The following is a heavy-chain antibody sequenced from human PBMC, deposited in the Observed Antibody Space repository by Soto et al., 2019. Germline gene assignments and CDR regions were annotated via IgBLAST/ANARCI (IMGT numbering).Heavy chain of an antibody. CDR2: IYYVGVT. D-gene: IGHD5-12*01. V-gene: IGHV4-31*03. J-gene: IGHJ5*02. CDR3: ALFRDGYTDFDP. Sequence: TLSLACTVSVRSISSGGYYWSWLLQRPGRGLEWIGYIYYVGVTYYNASLRSRVTISADTSKNQFSLTLSSVAAADTSVYRGALFRDGYTDFDPWGQGTLVTVSS. CDR1: VRSISSGGYY.